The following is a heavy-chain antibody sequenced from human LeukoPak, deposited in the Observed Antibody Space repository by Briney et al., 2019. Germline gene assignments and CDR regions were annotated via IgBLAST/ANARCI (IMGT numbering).Heavy chain of an antibody. CDR1: GDSVTGYF. CDR2: IYKIGTT. J-gene: IGHJ4*02. Sequence: SETLSLTCTVFGDSVTGYFLNWVRQPPGKGLEWIGHIYKIGTTNYNPSLKSRLTISADTSKDQFSLQLRSVTAADTAVYYCVIGVGWQPDYWGQGALVTVSS. CDR3: VIGVGWQPDY. V-gene: IGHV4-59*02. D-gene: IGHD2-15*01.